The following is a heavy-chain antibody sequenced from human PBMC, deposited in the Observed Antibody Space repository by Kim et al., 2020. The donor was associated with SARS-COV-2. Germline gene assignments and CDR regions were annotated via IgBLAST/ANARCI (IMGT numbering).Heavy chain of an antibody. D-gene: IGHD3-22*01. Sequence: SETLSLTCTVSGGSISSSSYYWGWIRQPPGKGLEWIGSIYYSGSTYYNPSLKSRVTISVDTSKNQFSLKLSSVTAADTAVYYCARRQYLTYYYDSSGYFGCCDWFDPWGQGTLVTVSS. CDR1: GGSISSSSYY. V-gene: IGHV4-39*01. CDR3: ARRQYLTYYYDSSGYFGCCDWFDP. CDR2: IYYSGST. J-gene: IGHJ5*02.